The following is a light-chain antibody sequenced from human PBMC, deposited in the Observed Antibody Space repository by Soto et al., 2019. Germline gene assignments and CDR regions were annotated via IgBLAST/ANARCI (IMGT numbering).Light chain of an antibody. CDR3: QQRSNWPIT. CDR2: DTS. J-gene: IGKJ5*01. Sequence: IVLTQSPGTLSLSPWKRATLSCRASQSVSNFLAWYQQKPGQAPRLLIYDTSNRATGIPARFSGSGSGTDFTLTINNLDPEDFAVYYCQQRSNWPITFGQGTRLEIK. CDR1: QSVSNF. V-gene: IGKV3-11*01.